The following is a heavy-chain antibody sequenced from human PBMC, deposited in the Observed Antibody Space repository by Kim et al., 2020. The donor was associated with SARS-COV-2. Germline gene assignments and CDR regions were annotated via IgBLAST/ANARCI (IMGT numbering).Heavy chain of an antibody. CDR3: ARGRGMITSSRGWYFDL. V-gene: IGHV4-34*01. J-gene: IGHJ2*01. CDR2: INHSGST. D-gene: IGHD3-16*01. CDR1: GGSFSGYY. Sequence: SETLSLTCAVYGGSFSGYYWSWIRQPPGKGLEWIGEINHSGSTNYNPSLKSRVTISVDTSKNQFSLKLSSVTAADTAVYYCARGRGMITSSRGWYFDLWGRGTLVTVSS.